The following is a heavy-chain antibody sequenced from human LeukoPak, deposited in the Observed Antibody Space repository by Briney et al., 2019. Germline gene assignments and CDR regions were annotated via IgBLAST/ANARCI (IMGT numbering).Heavy chain of an antibody. D-gene: IGHD3-16*01. CDR2: IHYSGST. CDR1: GGSISSYY. J-gene: IGHJ5*02. CDR3: WRGSRGGYNWFDP. V-gene: IGHV4-59*01. Sequence: SETLTLTCTVSGGSISSYYWSWIRQSPGKGLEWIGYIHYSGSTNYNPSLKSRVTISVDTSKNQFSLMLKSVPTADTAPFYCWRGSRGGYNWFDPWGQGTLVIVSS.